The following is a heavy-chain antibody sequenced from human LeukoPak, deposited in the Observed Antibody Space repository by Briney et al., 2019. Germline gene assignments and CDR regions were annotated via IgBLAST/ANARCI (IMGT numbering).Heavy chain of an antibody. CDR3: AKDLGVLLWFGDEFGAFDI. D-gene: IGHD3-10*01. V-gene: IGHV3-23*01. CDR1: GFTFSSYA. Sequence: PGGSLRLSCAASGFTFSSYAMSWVRQAPGKGLEWVSAISGSGGSTYYADSVKGRFTISRDNSKNTLYLQMNSLRAEDTAVYYCAKDLGVLLWFGDEFGAFDIWGQGTMVTVSS. J-gene: IGHJ3*02. CDR2: ISGSGGST.